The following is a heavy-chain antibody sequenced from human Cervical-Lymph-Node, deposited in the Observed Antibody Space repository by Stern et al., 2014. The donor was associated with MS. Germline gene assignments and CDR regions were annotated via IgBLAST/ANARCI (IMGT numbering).Heavy chain of an antibody. V-gene: IGHV4-59*08. J-gene: IGHJ3*02. Sequence: MQLVESGPGLVKSSETLSLTCTVSGASISSYYWSWIRQPPGKGLEWIGYIYYSGSTNYNPSFKSRVTISVDSSKNQFSLKLNSVTAADTAMYYCATQDSNGWFAFDIWGQGTMVTVSS. CDR3: ATQDSNGWFAFDI. CDR1: GASISSYY. D-gene: IGHD6-19*01. CDR2: IYYSGST.